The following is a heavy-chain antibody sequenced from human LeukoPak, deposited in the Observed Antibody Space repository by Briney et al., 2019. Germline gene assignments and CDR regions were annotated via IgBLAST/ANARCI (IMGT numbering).Heavy chain of an antibody. D-gene: IGHD4-4*01. Sequence: TGGSLRLSCAASGFSFNIYNMNWVRQTPGKGPEWVSCISTSSQSKYYADSVKGRFTVSRDNAKDSLYLQMNSLRDEDTAAYYCAREVDIPLTTGRANFFDLWGQGTLVTVSS. V-gene: IGHV3-48*02. CDR2: ISTSSQSK. J-gene: IGHJ4*02. CDR1: GFSFNIYN. CDR3: AREVDIPLTTGRANFFDL.